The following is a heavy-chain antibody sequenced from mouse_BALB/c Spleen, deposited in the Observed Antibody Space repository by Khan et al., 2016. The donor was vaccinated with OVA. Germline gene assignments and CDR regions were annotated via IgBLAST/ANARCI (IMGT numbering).Heavy chain of an antibody. V-gene: IGHV14-3*02. J-gene: IGHJ3*01. Sequence: VQLKESGAELVKPGASAKLSCTAPGFNIKDIYMHWVKQRPEQGPEWIGRLDPANGDIKSDPKFQDKATIAADTYSNPTYLQLSSLTSEDTAVYYCATHYCNPFAYWGQGTLVTVSA. CDR3: ATHYCNPFAY. D-gene: IGHD2-1*01. CDR1: GFNIKDIY. CDR2: LDPANGDI.